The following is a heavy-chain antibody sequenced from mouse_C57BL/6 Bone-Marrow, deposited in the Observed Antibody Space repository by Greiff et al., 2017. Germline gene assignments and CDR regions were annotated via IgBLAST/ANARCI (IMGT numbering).Heavy chain of an antibody. CDR2: IDPSDSYT. CDR3: ARKEATAYAMDY. D-gene: IGHD1-2*01. Sequence: QVQLQQPGAELVMPGASVKLSCKASGYTFTSYWMHWVKQRPGQGLEWIGEIDPSDSYTNYNQKFKGKSTLTVDKSSSTAYMQLSSLTSEDSAVYYCARKEATAYAMDYWGQGTSVTVSS. V-gene: IGHV1-69*01. CDR1: GYTFTSYW. J-gene: IGHJ4*01.